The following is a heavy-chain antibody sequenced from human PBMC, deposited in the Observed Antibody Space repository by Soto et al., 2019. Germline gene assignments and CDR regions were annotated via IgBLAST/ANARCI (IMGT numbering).Heavy chain of an antibody. V-gene: IGHV1-69*13. CDR2: IVPIRRTA. D-gene: IGHD6-13*01. Sequence: SVKVSCKASGGTFSSYRINWVRRAPGQGLEWVGGIVPIRRTADYAQTFQGRVSITADESARTSYMELRSLRSQDTAVYYCVRDSGAKLSSSWGQGTLVTVSS. CDR1: GGTFSSYR. CDR3: VRDSGAKLSSS. J-gene: IGHJ4*02.